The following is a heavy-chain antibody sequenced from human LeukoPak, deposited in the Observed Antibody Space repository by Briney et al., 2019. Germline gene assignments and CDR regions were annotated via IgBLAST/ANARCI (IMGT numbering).Heavy chain of an antibody. CDR3: AKTNWGYNWFDP. D-gene: IGHD7-27*01. V-gene: IGHV3-74*01. J-gene: IGHJ5*02. CDR1: GFTFSPFG. CDR2: INSDGSST. Sequence: GGSLRLSCAASGFTFSPFGMTWVRQAPGKGLEWVSRINSDGSSTSYADSVKGRFTISRDNAKNTLYLQMNSLRAEDTAVYYCAKTNWGYNWFDPWGQGTLVTVSS.